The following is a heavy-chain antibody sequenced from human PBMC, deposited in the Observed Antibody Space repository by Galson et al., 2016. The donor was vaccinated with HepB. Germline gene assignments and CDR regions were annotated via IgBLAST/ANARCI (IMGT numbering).Heavy chain of an antibody. V-gene: IGHV3-53*01. CDR1: GLTVSNNY. CDR2: IYSGGST. J-gene: IGHJ4*02. CDR3: ARDSTPVGQKTP. D-gene: IGHD1-26*01. Sequence: SLRLSCAASGLTVSNNYMSWVRQAPGKGLEWVSIIYSGGSTQYADSVKGRFTISRDNSKNTVYLQMNNLRADDTAVYYCARDSTPVGQKTPWGQGTLVTVPS.